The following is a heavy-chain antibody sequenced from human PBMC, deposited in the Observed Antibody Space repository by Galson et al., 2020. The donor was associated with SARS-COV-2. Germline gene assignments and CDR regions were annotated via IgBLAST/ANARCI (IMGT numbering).Heavy chain of an antibody. CDR3: ARGRYSGSWYGRLSWCDP. Sequence: SKASETLSLTCAVYRGSFSSYNWSWIRHPPGKGLEWVGEINHSGSTNYNPSLKSRVTISVDTSKNQFSLKLSPMTAADTAVYYCARGRYSGSWYGRLSWCDPWGQGTLVTVSS. V-gene: IGHV4-34*01. J-gene: IGHJ5*02. CDR1: RGSFSSYN. CDR2: INHSGST. D-gene: IGHD6-13*01.